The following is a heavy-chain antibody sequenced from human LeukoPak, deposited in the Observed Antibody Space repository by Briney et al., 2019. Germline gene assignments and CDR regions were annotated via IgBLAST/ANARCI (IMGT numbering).Heavy chain of an antibody. V-gene: IGHV3-21*01. CDR2: ISSSSSYI. CDR1: GFTFSSYS. Sequence: GGSLRLSCAASGFTFSSYSMNWVRQAPGKGLEWVSSISSSSSYIYYADSVKGRFTISRDNAKNSLYLQMNSLRAEDTAVYYCARFLTGGSAYYYYYMDVWGKGTTVTISS. D-gene: IGHD3-10*01. J-gene: IGHJ6*03. CDR3: ARFLTGGSAYYYYYMDV.